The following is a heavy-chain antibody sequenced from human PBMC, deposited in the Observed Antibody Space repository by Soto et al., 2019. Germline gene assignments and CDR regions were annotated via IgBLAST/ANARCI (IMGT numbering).Heavy chain of an antibody. CDR3: ARTSRGSYFHLFDP. CDR1: GDSVSSNIAA. V-gene: IGHV6-1*01. Sequence: HALSLTCAISGDSVSSNIAAWNWIRQSPSRGLEWLGRTYYRSKWYNDYAVSVKSRITINPDTSKNQFSLQLNSVTTEDTAVYYCARTSRGSYFHLFDPWGQGSLVTVSA. J-gene: IGHJ5*02. D-gene: IGHD1-26*01. CDR2: TYYRSKWYN.